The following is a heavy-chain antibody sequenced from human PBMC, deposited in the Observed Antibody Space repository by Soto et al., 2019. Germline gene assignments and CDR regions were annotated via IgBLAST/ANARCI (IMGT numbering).Heavy chain of an antibody. V-gene: IGHV5-10-1*01. J-gene: IGHJ6*02. D-gene: IGHD2-8*01. CDR1: GGNFIDYW. CDR2: IDPTDSYR. Sequence: PGESLKISCRGFGGNFIDYWITWVRQTPGKGLEWMGRIDPTDSYRTYSPSFRGHVTISVDKSITTAYLQWNRLEASDTAVYYCARHRLMPNKYAKAVWGQGTTDTVS. CDR3: ARHRLMPNKYAKAV.